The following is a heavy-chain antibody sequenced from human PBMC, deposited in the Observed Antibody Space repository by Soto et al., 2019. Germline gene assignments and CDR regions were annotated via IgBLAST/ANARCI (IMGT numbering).Heavy chain of an antibody. CDR3: AKDSGSGSRPTPLDS. D-gene: IGHD6-13*01. CDR1: GFTFSPYG. Sequence: QVQLVESGGGVVQPGRSLRLSCAASGFTFSPYGMHWVRQAPGKGLEWVAVISSDGTERYYADSVKGRFTISRDNSKNTFYLQMNSLRAEDTAVHYCAKDSGSGSRPTPLDSWGQGTLVTVSS. V-gene: IGHV3-30*18. J-gene: IGHJ4*02. CDR2: ISSDGTER.